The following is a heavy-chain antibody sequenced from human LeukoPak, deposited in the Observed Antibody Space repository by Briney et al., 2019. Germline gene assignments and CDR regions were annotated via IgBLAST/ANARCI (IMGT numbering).Heavy chain of an antibody. J-gene: IGHJ5*02. D-gene: IGHD3-10*01. Sequence: ASVKVSCKTSGYTFTNYDINWVRQATGQGLEWLGWMNPNSGNTGYAQKFQGRVTMTRNTSISTAYMELSSLRSEDTAVYYCARGPSPPMVRGVIRNWFDPWGQGTLVTVSS. CDR2: MNPNSGNT. CDR1: GYTFTNYD. CDR3: ARGPSPPMVRGVIRNWFDP. V-gene: IGHV1-8*02.